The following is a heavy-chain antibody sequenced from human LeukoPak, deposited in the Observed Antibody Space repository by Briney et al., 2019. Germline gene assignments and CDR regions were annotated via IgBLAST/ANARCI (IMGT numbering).Heavy chain of an antibody. CDR1: GGSISSGGYY. D-gene: IGHD6-13*01. J-gene: IGHJ6*02. CDR3: ARDRQQLVFPYYYYGMDV. CDR2: IYYSGST. Sequence: SETLSLTCTVSGGSISSGGYYWSWIRQHPGKGLEWIGYIYYSGSTYYNPSLKSRVTISVDTSKNQFSLKLSSVTAADTAVYSCARDRQQLVFPYYYYGMDVWGQGTTVTVSS. V-gene: IGHV4-31*03.